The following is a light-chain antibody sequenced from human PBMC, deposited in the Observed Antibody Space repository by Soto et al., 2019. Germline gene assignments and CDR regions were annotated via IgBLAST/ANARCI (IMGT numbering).Light chain of an antibody. Sequence: IGMTKTPATLSVSTGERATLSCRASQSVSSNLAWYQQKPGQAPRLLIYGASTRATGIPARFSGSGSGTEFTLTISSLQSEDFAVYYCQQYNNWPRTFGQGTKVDI. V-gene: IGKV3-15*01. CDR2: GAS. CDR1: QSVSSN. CDR3: QQYNNWPRT. J-gene: IGKJ1*01.